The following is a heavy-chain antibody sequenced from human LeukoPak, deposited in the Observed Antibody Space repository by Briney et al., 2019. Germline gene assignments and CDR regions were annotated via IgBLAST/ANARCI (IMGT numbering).Heavy chain of an antibody. V-gene: IGHV1-8*01. Sequence: ASVKVSCKASGYTFTSYDINWVRQATGQGLEWMGWMSPNSGNTGYAQKFQGRVTMTRNTSISTAYMELSSLRSEDTAVYYCARAPTYDFWSGYYTRYHWFDPWGQGTLVTVSS. J-gene: IGHJ5*02. CDR3: ARAPTYDFWSGYYTRYHWFDP. D-gene: IGHD3-3*01. CDR2: MSPNSGNT. CDR1: GYTFTSYD.